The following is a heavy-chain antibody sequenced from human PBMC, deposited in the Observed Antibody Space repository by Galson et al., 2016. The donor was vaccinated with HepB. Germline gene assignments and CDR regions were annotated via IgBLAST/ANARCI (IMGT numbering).Heavy chain of an antibody. CDR2: VYPDDSDT. V-gene: IGHV5-51*01. CDR1: GYSFTNYW. D-gene: IGHD5-24*01. CDR3: ARFVEGDGYSDY. J-gene: IGHJ4*02. Sequence: QSGAEVTKPGESLKISCKGSGYSFTNYWIGWVCQMPGKGLEWMGSVYPDDSDTRYSPSFQGQVTISADKSISTAYLQWSSLKASDTAMYYCARFVEGDGYSDYWGQGTLVTVSS.